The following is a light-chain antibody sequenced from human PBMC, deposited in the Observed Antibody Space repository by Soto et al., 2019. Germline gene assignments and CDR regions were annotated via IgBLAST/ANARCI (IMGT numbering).Light chain of an antibody. CDR2: AAS. V-gene: IGKV1-8*01. Sequence: IRLTQSPWACATPTCRTGPSTCRASQGISSYLAWYQQKPGKAPKLLIYAASTLQSGVPSRFSGSGSGTDFTLTISSLEPEDSAVYYCQQHLGRHTFGQGTKVDIK. CDR1: QGISSY. CDR3: QQHLGRHT. J-gene: IGKJ1*01.